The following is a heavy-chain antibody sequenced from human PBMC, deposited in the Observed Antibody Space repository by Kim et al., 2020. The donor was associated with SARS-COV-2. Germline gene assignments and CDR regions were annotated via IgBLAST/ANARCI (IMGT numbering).Heavy chain of an antibody. D-gene: IGHD2-2*01. V-gene: IGHV4-39*01. J-gene: IGHJ3*02. CDR2: IYYSGST. Sequence: SETLSLTCTVSGGSISSSSYYWGWIRQPPGKGLEWIGSIYYSGSTYYNPSLKSRVTISVDTSKNQFSLKLSSVTAADTAVYYCARHGSTVPDAFDIWGQGTMVTVSS. CDR1: GGSISSSSYY. CDR3: ARHGSTVPDAFDI.